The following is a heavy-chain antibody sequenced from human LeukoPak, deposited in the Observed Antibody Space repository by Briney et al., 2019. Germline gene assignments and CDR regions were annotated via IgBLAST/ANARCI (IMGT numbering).Heavy chain of an antibody. CDR2: ISGSGGST. Sequence: GGSLRLSCAASEFTFSSYSMNWVRQAPGKGLEWVSAISGSGGSTYYADSVKGRFTISRDNSKNTLYLQMNSLRAEDTAVYYCAKDLVVVPAAILVRSYYYGMDVWGQGTTVTVSS. D-gene: IGHD2-2*01. V-gene: IGHV3-23*01. CDR1: EFTFSSYS. J-gene: IGHJ6*02. CDR3: AKDLVVVPAAILVRSYYYGMDV.